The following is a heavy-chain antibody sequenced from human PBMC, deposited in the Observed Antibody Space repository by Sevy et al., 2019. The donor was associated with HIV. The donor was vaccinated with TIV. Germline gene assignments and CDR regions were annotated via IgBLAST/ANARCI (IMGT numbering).Heavy chain of an antibody. V-gene: IGHV1-2*02. CDR2: INPNSGGT. J-gene: IGHJ4*02. CDR1: GYTFTGYY. Sequence: ASVKVSCKASGYTFTGYYMHWVRQAPGQGLEWMGWINPNSGGTNYAQKFQGRVTMTMATSISTAYMELSRLRSDDTAAYYCARLPTRGRAGYGDVEGYWGQGTLVTVSS. D-gene: IGHD4-17*01. CDR3: ARLPTRGRAGYGDVEGY.